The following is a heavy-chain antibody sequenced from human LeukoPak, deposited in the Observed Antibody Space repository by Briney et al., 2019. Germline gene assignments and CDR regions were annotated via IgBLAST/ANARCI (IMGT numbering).Heavy chain of an antibody. CDR3: ARGLSGSYYY. CDR1: GGFISSYY. D-gene: IGHD3-10*01. CDR2: IHYSGST. Sequence: SETLSLTCTVSGGFISSYYWSWIRQPPGKGLEWIGYIHYSGSTNYNPSLKSRVTISVDTSKNQFSLKLSSVTAADTAVYYCARGLSGSYYYWGQGTLVTVSS. J-gene: IGHJ4*02. V-gene: IGHV4-59*01.